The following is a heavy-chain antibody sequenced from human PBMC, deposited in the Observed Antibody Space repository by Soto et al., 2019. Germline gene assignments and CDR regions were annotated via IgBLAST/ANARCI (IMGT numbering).Heavy chain of an antibody. J-gene: IGHJ5*02. CDR3: ARRPVWWRRNWFDP. CDR2: IYYSGST. CDR1: GGSISSSSYY. D-gene: IGHD3-16*01. V-gene: IGHV4-39*01. Sequence: QLQLQESGPGLVKPSETLSLTCTVSGGSISSSSYYWDWIRQPPGKGLEWIGSIYYSGSTYYNPSLKSRVTISVDTSKNQFSLKLSSVTAADTAVYYCARRPVWWRRNWFDPWGQGTLVTVSS.